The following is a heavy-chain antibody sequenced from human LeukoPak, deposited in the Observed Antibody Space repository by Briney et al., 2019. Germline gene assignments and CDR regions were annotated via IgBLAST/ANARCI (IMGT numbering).Heavy chain of an antibody. CDR3: AKDVPLPDDY. V-gene: IGHV3-23*01. CDR2: ISGSGGTT. CDR1: GFTFSSYA. Sequence: GGSLRLSCAASGFTFSSYAMSWVRQAPGKGLEWVSAISGSGGTTYYADSVKGRFTISRDNSKNTLYLHMSTLRAEDTALYYFAKDVPLPDDYWGQGTLVTVSS. J-gene: IGHJ4*02.